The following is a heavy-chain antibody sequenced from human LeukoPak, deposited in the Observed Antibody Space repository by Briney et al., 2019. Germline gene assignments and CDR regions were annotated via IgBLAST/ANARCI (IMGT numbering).Heavy chain of an antibody. D-gene: IGHD6-19*01. Sequence: ASVKVSCKASGGTFSSYAISWVRQAPGQGLEWIGGIIPIFGTANYAQKFQGRVTITADESTSTAYMELSSLRSEDTAVYYCASGPYSSGWYGYYYYGMDVWGQGTTVTVSS. CDR1: GGTFSSYA. CDR3: ASGPYSSGWYGYYYYGMDV. J-gene: IGHJ6*02. CDR2: IIPIFGTA. V-gene: IGHV1-69*13.